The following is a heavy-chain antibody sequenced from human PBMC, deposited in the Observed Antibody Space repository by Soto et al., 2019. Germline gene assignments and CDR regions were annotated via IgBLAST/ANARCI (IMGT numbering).Heavy chain of an antibody. CDR1: GFTLTNYA. Sequence: EVQLLVSGGGSVQPGGSLRLSREVSGFTLTNYAMSWVRQAPGKGLEWVSQISASGDRTYYADSVKGRFTISKDSSKNTLFLQMNSLRGEDSAVYYCEGSWTWGQGTMVTVSS. D-gene: IGHD5-12*01. V-gene: IGHV3-23*01. CDR3: EGSWT. J-gene: IGHJ3*01. CDR2: ISASGDRT.